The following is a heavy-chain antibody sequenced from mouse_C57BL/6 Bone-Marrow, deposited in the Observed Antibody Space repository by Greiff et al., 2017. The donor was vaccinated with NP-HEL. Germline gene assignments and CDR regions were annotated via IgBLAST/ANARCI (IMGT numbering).Heavy chain of an antibody. CDR2: IWRGGST. CDR1: GFSLTSYG. CDR3: AKNSDGNCLYAMDY. Sequence: QVQLKESGPGLVQPSQSLSITCTVSGFSLTSYGVHWVRQSPGKGLEWLGVIWRGGSTDYNAAFMSRLSITKDNSKSQVFFKMNSLQADDTAIYYCAKNSDGNCLYAMDYWGQGTSVTVSS. V-gene: IGHV2-5*01. J-gene: IGHJ4*01. D-gene: IGHD2-1*01.